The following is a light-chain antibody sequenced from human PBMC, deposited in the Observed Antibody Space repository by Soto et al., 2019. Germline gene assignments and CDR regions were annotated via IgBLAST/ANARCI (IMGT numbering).Light chain of an antibody. CDR1: QTVSSSY. Sequence: EIVLTQSPGTLSLSPGERATLSCRASQTVSSSYLAWYQQKPGQAPSLLIYGASNRATGIPDRFSGGGSGTDFTLTISKLEPEDFALYYCQQYGSSPWTFGQGTKVGIK. V-gene: IGKV3-20*01. CDR2: GAS. CDR3: QQYGSSPWT. J-gene: IGKJ1*01.